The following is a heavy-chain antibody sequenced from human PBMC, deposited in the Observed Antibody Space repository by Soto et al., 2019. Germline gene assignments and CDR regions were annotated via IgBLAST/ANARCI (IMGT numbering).Heavy chain of an antibody. V-gene: IGHV1-69*13. CDR1: GGTFSSYA. CDR2: IIPIFGTA. D-gene: IGHD3-16*01. J-gene: IGHJ5*02. Sequence: SVKVSCKASGGTFSSYAISWVRQAPGQGLEWMGGIIPIFGTANYAQKFQGRVTITADESTSTAYMELSSLRSEDTAVYYCAREGHYLIQDRSWFDPWGQGTLVTVSS. CDR3: AREGHYLIQDRSWFDP.